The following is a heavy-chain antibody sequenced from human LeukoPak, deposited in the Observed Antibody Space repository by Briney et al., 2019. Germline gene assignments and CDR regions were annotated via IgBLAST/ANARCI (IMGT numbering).Heavy chain of an antibody. CDR1: GFTFSSYG. CDR3: ANPGDSSGDPNFDY. CDR2: ISYDGSNK. D-gene: IGHD6-19*01. Sequence: PGGTLRLSCAASGFTFSSYGMHWVRQAPGKGLEWVAVISYDGSNKQYTDSVKSRVTISVDNSKNTLYLQMSSVKAEDTAVYYCANPGDSSGDPNFDYWGQGSRVTVSS. J-gene: IGHJ4*02. V-gene: IGHV3-30*18.